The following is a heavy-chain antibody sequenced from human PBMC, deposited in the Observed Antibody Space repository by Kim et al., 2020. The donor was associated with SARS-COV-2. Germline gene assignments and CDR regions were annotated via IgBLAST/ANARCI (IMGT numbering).Heavy chain of an antibody. CDR2: IDPNSGGT. J-gene: IGHJ4*02. Sequence: ASVKVSCKTSGYTFTDYYMHWVRQAPGQGLEWMGWIDPNSGGTRFSQKFQGRVTVTRDTSISTAYMELSGLRSDDTAVYYCSKSRAFDYWVQGTLVTLSS. CDR1: GYTFTDYY. CDR3: SKSRAFDY. V-gene: IGHV1-2*02. D-gene: IGHD1-26*01.